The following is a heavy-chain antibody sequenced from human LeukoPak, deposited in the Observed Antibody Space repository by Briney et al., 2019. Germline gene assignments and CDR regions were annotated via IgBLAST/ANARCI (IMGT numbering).Heavy chain of an antibody. J-gene: IGHJ5*02. Sequence: GGSLRLSCAASGFTFSSYSMNWVRQAPGKGLEWVSYISSSSSTIYYADSVKGRFTISRDNSKNTLYLQMNSLRAEDTAVYYCARDSDEAAWGQGTLVTVSS. D-gene: IGHD6-19*01. CDR3: ARDSDEAA. CDR2: ISSSSSTI. V-gene: IGHV3-48*01. CDR1: GFTFSSYS.